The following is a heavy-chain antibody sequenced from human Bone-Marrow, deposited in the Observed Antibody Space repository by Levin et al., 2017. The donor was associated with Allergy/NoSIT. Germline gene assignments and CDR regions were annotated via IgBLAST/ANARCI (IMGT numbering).Heavy chain of an antibody. D-gene: IGHD6-19*01. CDR2: IFSNDEK. CDR1: GFSLSNARMG. CDR3: ARPRSDSGWIYYFDC. J-gene: IGHJ4*02. Sequence: SGPTLVKPTETLTLTCTVSGFSLSNARMGVSWIRQPPGKALEWLAHIFSNDEKSYSTSLKSRLTISKDTSKSQVSLTMTNMDPVDTATYYCARPRSDSGWIYYFDCWGQGTLVTVSS. V-gene: IGHV2-26*01.